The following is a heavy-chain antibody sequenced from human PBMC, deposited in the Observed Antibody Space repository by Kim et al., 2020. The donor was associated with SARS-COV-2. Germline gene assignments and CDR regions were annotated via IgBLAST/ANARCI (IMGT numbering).Heavy chain of an antibody. CDR1: GGSFSGYY. Sequence: SETLSLTCAVYGGSFSGYYWSWIRQPPGKGLEWIGEINHSGSTNYNPSLKSRVTISVDTSKNQFSLKLSSVTAADTAVYYCARAVAGSRGIFWGQGTLVTVSS. D-gene: IGHD6-19*01. V-gene: IGHV4-34*01. J-gene: IGHJ4*02. CDR2: INHSGST. CDR3: ARAVAGSRGIF.